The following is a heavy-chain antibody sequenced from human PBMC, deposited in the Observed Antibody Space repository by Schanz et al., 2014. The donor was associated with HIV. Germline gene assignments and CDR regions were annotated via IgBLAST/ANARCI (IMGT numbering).Heavy chain of an antibody. D-gene: IGHD1-7*01. CDR1: GFTFRNYG. Sequence: QVHLVESGGGVVQPGKSLRLSCAASGFTFRNYGIHWVRQAPGKGLSWVAVIWFDGTQKIYADSVKGRFTISRDNAQNSLYLQMNSLRAEDTAVYYCARAGQLALEQGWGNYYYYYYYGMDVWGQGTTVIVSS. CDR2: IWFDGTQK. CDR3: ARAGQLALEQGWGNYYYYYYYGMDV. J-gene: IGHJ6*02. V-gene: IGHV3-33*01.